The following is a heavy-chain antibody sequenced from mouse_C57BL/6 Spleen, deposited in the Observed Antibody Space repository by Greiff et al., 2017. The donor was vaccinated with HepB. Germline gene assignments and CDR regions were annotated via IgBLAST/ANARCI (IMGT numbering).Heavy chain of an antibody. CDR1: GFSLTSYG. D-gene: IGHD2-2*01. CDR2: IWRGGST. J-gene: IGHJ4*01. Sequence: VQLQQSGPGLVQPSQSLSITCTVSGFSLTSYGVHWVRQSPGKGLEWLGVIWRGGSTDYNAAFMSRLSITKDNSKSQVFFKMNSLQADDTAIYYCAKNTGYGYDGAMDYWGQGTSVTVSS. CDR3: AKNTGYGYDGAMDY. V-gene: IGHV2-5*01.